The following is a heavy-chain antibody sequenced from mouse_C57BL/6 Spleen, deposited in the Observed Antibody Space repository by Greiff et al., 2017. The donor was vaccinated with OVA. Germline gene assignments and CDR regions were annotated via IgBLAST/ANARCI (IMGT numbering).Heavy chain of an antibody. CDR1: GYSITSGYY. CDR2: ISYDGSN. V-gene: IGHV3-6*01. D-gene: IGHD2-2*01. CDR3: ARFCGCDRVFAD. Sequence: EVKVEESGPGLVKPSQSLSLTCSVPGYSITSGYYWNWIRQFPGNKLEWMGYISYDGSNNYNPSLKNRISITRDTSKNQFVLKLNAVTTEDTATYYCARFCGCDRVFADWGKGTLVTVSA. J-gene: IGHJ3*01.